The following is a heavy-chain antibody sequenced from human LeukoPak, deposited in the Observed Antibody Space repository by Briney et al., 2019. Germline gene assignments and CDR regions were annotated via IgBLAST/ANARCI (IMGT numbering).Heavy chain of an antibody. CDR3: AKPGVRGVIITGNWFDP. CDR1: GFTFSSYW. Sequence: GGSLRLSCTASGFTFSSYWMNWVRQAPGKGLEWVSAISGSGGSTYYADSVKGRFTISRDNSKNTLYLQMNSLRAEDTAVYYCAKPGVRGVIITGNWFDPWGQGTLVTVSS. CDR2: ISGSGGST. D-gene: IGHD3-10*01. J-gene: IGHJ5*02. V-gene: IGHV3-23*01.